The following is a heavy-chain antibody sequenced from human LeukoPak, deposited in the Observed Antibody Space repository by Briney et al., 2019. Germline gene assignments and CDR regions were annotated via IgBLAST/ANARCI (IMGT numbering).Heavy chain of an antibody. D-gene: IGHD2-2*01. CDR1: GGTCNTYT. CDR3: ARDGGAGVGPAAANDY. Sequence: ASVKVSCKASGGTCNTYTINWVRQAPGQGLEWMGGIIPIFGTANYAQKFQGRVTITADESTSTVYMELSSLRSEDTAVYYCARDGGAGVGPAAANDYWGQGTLVTVSS. J-gene: IGHJ4*02. V-gene: IGHV1-69*13. CDR2: IIPIFGTA.